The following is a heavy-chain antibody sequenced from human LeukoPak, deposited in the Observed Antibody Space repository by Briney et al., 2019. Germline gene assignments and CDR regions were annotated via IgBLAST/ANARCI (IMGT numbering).Heavy chain of an antibody. J-gene: IGHJ4*02. CDR1: GFSFSRYW. CDR2: INSDGSST. D-gene: IGHD2-8*01. CDR3: AGENVYPFDY. V-gene: IGHV3-74*01. Sequence: GGSLILSCAASGFSFSRYWMHWARQAPGKGLVWVSRINSDGSSTDYADSVKGRFSISRDSAKNTLYLQMNSLRAEDTAVYYCAGENVYPFDYWGQGTLVTVSS.